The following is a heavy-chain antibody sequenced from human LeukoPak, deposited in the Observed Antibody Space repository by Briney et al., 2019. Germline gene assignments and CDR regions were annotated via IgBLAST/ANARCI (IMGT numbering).Heavy chain of an antibody. CDR2: ISYDGSNK. Sequence: GGSLRLSCAASGFTLSSYGMHWVRQAPGKGLEWVAVISYDGSNKYYGDSVKGRFTISRDNAKNSLYLQMNGLRAEDTAVYYCARGTPFGGYWGQGTLVTVSS. V-gene: IGHV3-30*03. D-gene: IGHD3-16*01. CDR3: ARGTPFGGY. J-gene: IGHJ4*02. CDR1: GFTLSSYG.